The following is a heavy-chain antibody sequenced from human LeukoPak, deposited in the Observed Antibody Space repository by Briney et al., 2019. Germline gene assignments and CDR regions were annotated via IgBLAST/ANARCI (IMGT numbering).Heavy chain of an antibody. CDR1: GFTFSSYS. CDR2: IIITTSYI. D-gene: IGHD1-26*01. J-gene: IGHJ4*02. V-gene: IGHV3-21*01. CDR3: ARVASGTFDY. Sequence: GGSLRLSCAASGFTFSSYSLNWVRQAPGKGLEWVSSIIITTSYIYYADSVKGRFTISRDNAKNSLYLQMSSLRAEDTAVYYCARVASGTFDYWGQGTLATVSS.